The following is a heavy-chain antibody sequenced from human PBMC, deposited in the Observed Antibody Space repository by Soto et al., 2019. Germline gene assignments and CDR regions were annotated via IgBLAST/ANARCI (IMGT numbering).Heavy chain of an antibody. CDR1: GGSLSSSIYY. CDR3: ARHVSTITIFGVVLYYFDY. V-gene: IGHV4-39*01. Sequence: PSETMSLTCTVAGGSLSSSIYYWGWLRQPPGKGLEWIGSIYYSGSTYYNPSLKSRVTISVDTSKNQFSLKLSSVTAADTAVYYCARHVSTITIFGVVLYYFDYWGQGTLVTVSS. J-gene: IGHJ4*02. CDR2: IYYSGST. D-gene: IGHD3-3*01.